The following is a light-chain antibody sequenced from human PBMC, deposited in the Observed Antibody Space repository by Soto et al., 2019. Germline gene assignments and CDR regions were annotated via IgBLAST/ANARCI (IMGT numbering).Light chain of an antibody. V-gene: IGKV3-20*01. CDR2: AAS. CDR3: QQYGSSPPIT. CDR1: QTISSNN. Sequence: EILLTQSPGTLSLSPGERATLSCRASQTISSNNLAWYQQKPGQAPILLIYAASSRDTGIPDRFRGSGSGTDFTLTISRLEPEDFAVYYCQQYGSSPPITFGPGTKVGIK. J-gene: IGKJ3*01.